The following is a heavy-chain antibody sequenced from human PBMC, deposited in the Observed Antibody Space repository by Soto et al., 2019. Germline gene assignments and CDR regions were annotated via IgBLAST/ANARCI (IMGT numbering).Heavy chain of an antibody. J-gene: IGHJ6*02. CDR3: ARDVGLGVNYYYYGMDV. V-gene: IGHV3-33*01. CDR1: GFTFSSYG. CDR2: IWYDGSNK. Sequence: GGSLRLSCAASGFTFSSYGMHWVRQAPGKGLEWVAVIWYDGSNKYYADSVKGRFTISRDNSKNTLYLQMNSLRAEDTAVYYCARDVGLGVNYYYYGMDVWGQGTTVTVSS. D-gene: IGHD3-10*01.